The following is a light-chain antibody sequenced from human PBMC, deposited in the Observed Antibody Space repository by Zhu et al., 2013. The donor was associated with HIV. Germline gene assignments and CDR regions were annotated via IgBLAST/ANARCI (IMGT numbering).Light chain of an antibody. Sequence: MTQSPSTLSASVGDRVVITCRASQNIDRWLAWYQQRPGEAPKLLIYKASTLASGVPSRFSGSGSGTEFTLTISSLQPDDFATYYCQQYNSYSLTFGGGTKVEIK. V-gene: IGKV1-5*03. J-gene: IGKJ4*01. CDR1: QNIDRW. CDR2: KAS. CDR3: QQYNSYSLT.